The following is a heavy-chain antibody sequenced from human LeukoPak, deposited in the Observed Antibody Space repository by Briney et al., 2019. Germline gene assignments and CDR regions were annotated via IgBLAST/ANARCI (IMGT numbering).Heavy chain of an antibody. V-gene: IGHV4-34*01. D-gene: IGHD3-10*01. CDR1: GGSFSGYY. J-gene: IGHJ6*03. CDR2: INHSGST. CDR3: ARRREYYYGSGKPYYYMDV. Sequence: KPSETLSLTCAVYGGSFSGYYWSWIRQPPGKGLEWIGEINHSGSTNYNPSLKSRVTISVDTSKNQFSLKLSSVTAADTAVYYCARRREYYYGSGKPYYYMDVWGKGTTVTISS.